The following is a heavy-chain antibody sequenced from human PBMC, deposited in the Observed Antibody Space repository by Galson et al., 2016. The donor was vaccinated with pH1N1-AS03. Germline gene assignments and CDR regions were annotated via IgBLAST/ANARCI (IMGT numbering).Heavy chain of an antibody. CDR1: GFSFRNYA. Sequence: SLRLSCAASGFSFRNYAMAWVRQAPGKGLEWVSTISGGGSSIHGADSVRGRFTISRDNSANTLYLEMSSLRGEATAVYFRAKDSLLITVIGGPWFFDLWGRGTLVTVSS. CDR2: ISGGGSSI. V-gene: IGHV3-23*01. CDR3: AKDSLLITVIGGPWFFDL. J-gene: IGHJ2*01. D-gene: IGHD3-16*01.